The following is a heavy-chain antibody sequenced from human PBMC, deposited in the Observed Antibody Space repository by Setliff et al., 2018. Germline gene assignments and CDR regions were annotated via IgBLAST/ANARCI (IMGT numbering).Heavy chain of an antibody. D-gene: IGHD1-1*01. Sequence: PSETLSLTCTVSGGSISSGTNYWSWIRQPAGRGLEWIGHIDPSGNTNYQPSLKSRVTISGDTSKNQVSLQLRSVTAEDTAIYFCARDAELPGPPVHDAFDLWGPGTMVTVSS. V-gene: IGHV4-61*09. J-gene: IGHJ3*01. CDR2: IDPSGNT. CDR3: ARDAELPGPPVHDAFDL. CDR1: GGSISSGTNY.